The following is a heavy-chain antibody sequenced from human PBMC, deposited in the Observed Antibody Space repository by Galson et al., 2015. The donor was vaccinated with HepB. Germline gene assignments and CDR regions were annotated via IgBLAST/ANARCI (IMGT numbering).Heavy chain of an antibody. CDR3: ARHPSYDFCSGPGLDP. CDR1: GYNFTSYW. D-gene: IGHD3-3*01. J-gene: IGHJ5*02. Sequence: QSGAEVKKPGESLKISCKGSGYNFTSYWIGWVRQMPGKGLEWMGIIHPGDSDTRYSPSFQGQVTISADKSISTAYLQWSSLKVSDTAMYYCARHPSYDFCSGPGLDPWGQGTLVTVSS. CDR2: IHPGDSDT. V-gene: IGHV5-51*01.